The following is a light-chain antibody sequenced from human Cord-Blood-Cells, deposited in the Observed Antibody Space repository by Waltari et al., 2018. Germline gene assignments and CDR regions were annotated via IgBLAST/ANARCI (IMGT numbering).Light chain of an antibody. CDR2: DVS. CDR3: SSYTSSSTWV. J-gene: IGLJ3*02. CDR1: SSDVGGYNY. V-gene: IGLV2-14*03. Sequence: QSALTQPASVSGSPGQSITISCPGTSSDVGGYNYVSWYQQHPGKAPQLMIYDVSNRPSGVSNRFSGPKSGNTASLTISGLQAEDEADYYCSSYTSSSTWVFGGGTKLTVL.